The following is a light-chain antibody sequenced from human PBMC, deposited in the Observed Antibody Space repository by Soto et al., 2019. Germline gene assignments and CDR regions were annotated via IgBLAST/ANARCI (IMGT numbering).Light chain of an antibody. Sequence: DIQMTQSPSSLSASVGDRVTITCRASQSISSYLNWYQQKPGKAPKLLIYAASTLQSGVPSRFSGSGSGTDLTLTISSLQPADFATYYCQQSYNTLPTFGQGTKVEIK. V-gene: IGKV1-39*01. CDR2: AAS. CDR1: QSISSY. CDR3: QQSYNTLPT. J-gene: IGKJ1*01.